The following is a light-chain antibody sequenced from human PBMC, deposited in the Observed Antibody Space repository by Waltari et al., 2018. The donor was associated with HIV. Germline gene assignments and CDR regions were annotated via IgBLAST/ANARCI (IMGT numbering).Light chain of an antibody. J-gene: IGLJ3*02. V-gene: IGLV1-40*01. Sequence: QSVLTQPPSLSGAPGQRVTISCTGSSSNIGTGYEVHWYQQLPGTAPKLLICGYFNGPSGVPDRFSGSKSGTAASLAITGLQAEDEAVYYCQSYDTSLSGVVFGGGTKLTVL. CDR1: SSNIGTGYE. CDR3: QSYDTSLSGVV. CDR2: GYF.